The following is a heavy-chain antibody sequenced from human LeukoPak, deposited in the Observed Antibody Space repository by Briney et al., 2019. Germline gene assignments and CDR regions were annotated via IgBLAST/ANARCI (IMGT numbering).Heavy chain of an antibody. CDR3: ARRGSGSYWGTLDY. J-gene: IGHJ4*02. CDR1: GGSISSGGYS. V-gene: IGHV4-30-2*01. Sequence: PSQTLSLTCAVSGGSISSGGYSWSWIRQPPGKGLEWIGYIYHSGSTYYNPSLKSRVTISVDRSKNQFSLKLSSVTAADTAVYYRARRGSGSYWGTLDYWGQGTLVTVSS. D-gene: IGHD1-26*01. CDR2: IYHSGST.